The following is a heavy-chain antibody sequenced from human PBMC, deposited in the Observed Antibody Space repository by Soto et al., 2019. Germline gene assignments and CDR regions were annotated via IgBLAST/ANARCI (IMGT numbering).Heavy chain of an antibody. D-gene: IGHD3-10*01. CDR1: GGSISSYY. J-gene: IGHJ5*02. CDR3: ARLIYGSGSYYRSDWFDP. V-gene: IGHV4-59*01. Sequence: PSETLSLTCTVSGGSISSYYCSWIRQPPGKGLEWIGYIYYSGSTNYNPSLKSRVTISVDTSKNQFSLKLSSVTAADTAVYYCARLIYGSGSYYRSDWFDPWGQGTLVTVSS. CDR2: IYYSGST.